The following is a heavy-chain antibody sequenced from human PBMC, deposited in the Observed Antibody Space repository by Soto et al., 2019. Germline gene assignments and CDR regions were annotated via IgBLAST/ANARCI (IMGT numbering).Heavy chain of an antibody. D-gene: IGHD2-21*02. CDR1: GFTFNSRDAW. J-gene: IGHJ6*02. CDR2: IKSKADGGTT. V-gene: IGHV3-15*01. CDR3: TTVTGLRGPFYNGLDV. Sequence: EVQLVESGGGLVKPGGSLILSCAASGFTFNSRDAWLTWVRQAPGKGLEWVGRIKSKADGGTTAIAEPVKGRFTISRDDSKSTMYLEMKSLTTEDTAVYYCTTVTGLRGPFYNGLDVWGQGTTVTVSS.